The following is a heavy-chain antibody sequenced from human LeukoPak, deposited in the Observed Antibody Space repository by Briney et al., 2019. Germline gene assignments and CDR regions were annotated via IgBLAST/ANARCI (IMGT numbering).Heavy chain of an antibody. D-gene: IGHD6-19*01. CDR1: GFTFSSYA. CDR2: ISGSGGST. Sequence: GGSLRLSCAASGFTFSSYAMSWVRQAPGKGLEWVSAISGSGGSTYYADSARGRFTISRDNSKNTLYLQMNSLRAEDTAVYYCAKDRFLVVGLVPDYWGQGTLVTVSS. J-gene: IGHJ4*02. CDR3: AKDRFLVVGLVPDY. V-gene: IGHV3-23*01.